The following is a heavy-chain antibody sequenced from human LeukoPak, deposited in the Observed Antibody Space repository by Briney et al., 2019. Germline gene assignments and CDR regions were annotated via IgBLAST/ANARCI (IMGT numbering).Heavy chain of an antibody. CDR1: GGSISNNY. D-gene: IGHD6-19*01. V-gene: IGHV4-59*01. Sequence: SETLSLTCTVSGGSISNNYWSWFRQPPGKGLEWIGYIYYSGSTNYNPSLKSRVTISVDTSKSQFSLKLSSVTAADTAVYYCARGIAVAGTFDYWGQGTLVTVSS. CDR3: ARGIAVAGTFDY. J-gene: IGHJ4*02. CDR2: IYYSGST.